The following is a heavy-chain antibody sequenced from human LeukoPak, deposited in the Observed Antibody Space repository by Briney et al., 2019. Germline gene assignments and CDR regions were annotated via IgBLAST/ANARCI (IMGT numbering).Heavy chain of an antibody. CDR1: RFNFRGYA. Sequence: GGSLRLSCAASRFNFRGYAMSWVRQAPGKGLEWVSAISGSGARAHYAESVRGRFTISRDNAQNTLHLQMSSLRAEDTAVYYCAKEVVLGETNYYYYGMDVWGQGTTVTVSS. J-gene: IGHJ6*02. V-gene: IGHV3-23*01. CDR2: ISGSGARA. D-gene: IGHD1-26*01. CDR3: AKEVVLGETNYYYYGMDV.